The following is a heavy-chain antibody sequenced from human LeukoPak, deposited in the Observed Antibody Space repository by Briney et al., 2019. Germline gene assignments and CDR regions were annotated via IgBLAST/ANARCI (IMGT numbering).Heavy chain of an antibody. CDR3: ARQIFSGKFRHLLYSYMDV. Sequence: SDTLSLTCTVSGDSISSSSSTWTRHSPGKGLESLGYISNNGKTKYQSSFEGHVTMSVNTSKSQFSLTLSFATAADTAVYYCARQIFSGKFRHLLYSYMDVWGKGTTVIVS. CDR2: ISNNGKT. V-gene: IGHV4-59*08. D-gene: IGHD3-9*01. CDR1: GDSISSSS. J-gene: IGHJ6*03.